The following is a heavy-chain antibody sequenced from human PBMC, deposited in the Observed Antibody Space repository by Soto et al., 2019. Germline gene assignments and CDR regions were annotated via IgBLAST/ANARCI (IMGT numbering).Heavy chain of an antibody. V-gene: IGHV3-66*04. CDR3: ARRGGAVTNPRGAFDI. Sequence: GGSLRLSCAASGFIVSDNYLSWVRQAPGKGLEWVSLIQTGGNTFYADSVRGRFTISRDSSKNTLYLQMNSLRAEDAAVYFCARRGGAVTNPRGAFDIWGQGTMVTVSS. CDR2: IQTGGNT. D-gene: IGHD4-17*01. CDR1: GFIVSDNY. J-gene: IGHJ3*02.